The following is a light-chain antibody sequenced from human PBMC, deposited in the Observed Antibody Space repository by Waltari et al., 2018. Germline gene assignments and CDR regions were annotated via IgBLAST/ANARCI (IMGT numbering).Light chain of an antibody. CDR2: EVS. CDR3: SSYAGNNHLI. CDR1: SGDIGTFKY. J-gene: IGLJ2*01. Sequence: QSALTPPPSASGPPGQSLTIPCPGSSGDIGTFKYVSWYQQHPGKPPKAIIYEVSKRPSGVPGRFSASKSDNTASLTVSGLQSDDEAIYYCSSYAGNNHLIFGGGTRVTVL. V-gene: IGLV2-8*01.